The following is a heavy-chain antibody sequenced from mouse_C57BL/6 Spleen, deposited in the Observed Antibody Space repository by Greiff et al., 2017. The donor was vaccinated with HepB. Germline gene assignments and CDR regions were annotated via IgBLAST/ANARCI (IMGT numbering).Heavy chain of an antibody. CDR2: IYPRSGNT. D-gene: IGHD2-4*01. CDR1: GYTFTSYG. V-gene: IGHV1-81*01. CDR3: ARYDYDPHAMDY. Sequence: VKLMESGAELARPGASVKLSCKASGYTFTSYGISWVKQRTGQGLEWIGEIYPRSGNTYYNEKFKGKATLTADKSSSTAYMELRSLTSEDSAVYFCARYDYDPHAMDYWGQGTSVTVSS. J-gene: IGHJ4*01.